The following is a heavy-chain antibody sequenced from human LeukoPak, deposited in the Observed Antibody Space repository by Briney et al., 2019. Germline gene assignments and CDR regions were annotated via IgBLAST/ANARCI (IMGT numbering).Heavy chain of an antibody. D-gene: IGHD4-23*01. CDR1: GYSFTDKY. V-gene: IGHV1-2*02. J-gene: IGHJ3*02. Sequence: ASVKVSCKASGYSFTDKYMHWVRQAPGQGLEWMGWINPNSGGTNYVQKFQGRVTMTTDMSTSTVYMELSRLRSEDTAVYYCASLAGGNSESSDAFDIWGQGTMVTVSS. CDR2: INPNSGGT. CDR3: ASLAGGNSESSDAFDI.